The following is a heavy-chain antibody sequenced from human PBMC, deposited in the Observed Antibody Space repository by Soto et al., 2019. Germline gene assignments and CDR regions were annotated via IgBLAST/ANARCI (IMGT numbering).Heavy chain of an antibody. J-gene: IGHJ6*02. D-gene: IGHD3-3*01. Sequence: GESLKISCQGSGYSFTSYWIGWMRQMPGKGLEWMGIIYPGDSDTRYSPSFQGQVTISADKSISTAYLQWSSLKASDTAMYYCARCRGGLEWAPRAYGMDVWGQGTTVTVSS. CDR2: IYPGDSDT. V-gene: IGHV5-51*01. CDR3: ARCRGGLEWAPRAYGMDV. CDR1: GYSFTSYW.